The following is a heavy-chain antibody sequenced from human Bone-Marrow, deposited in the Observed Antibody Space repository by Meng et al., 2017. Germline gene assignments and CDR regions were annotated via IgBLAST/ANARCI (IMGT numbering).Heavy chain of an antibody. CDR2: IYWDDDK. CDR1: GFSLSTSGVG. D-gene: IGHD3-22*01. J-gene: IGHJ4*02. V-gene: IGHV2-5*02. Sequence: QLPLKESGPSLVKPKQTLTLTCTFSGFSLSTSGVGVGWIRQPPGKALEWLALIYWDDDKRYSPSLKSRLTITKDTSKNQVVLTMTNMDPVDTATYYCAHTGGSSGYYWKYFDYWGQGTLVTVSS. CDR3: AHTGGSSGYYWKYFDY.